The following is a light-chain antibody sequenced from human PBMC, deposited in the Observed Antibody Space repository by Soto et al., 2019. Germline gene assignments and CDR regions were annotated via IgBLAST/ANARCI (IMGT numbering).Light chain of an antibody. CDR3: QQYGISPT. J-gene: IGKJ1*01. V-gene: IGKV3-20*01. CDR1: QSVSSNY. Sequence: DIVLTQSPGTLSLSPGERATLSCRPSQSVSSNYLAWYQQKPDQAPRLVIYDVSGRATGIPDRFSGSGSGTDFTLTISRLEPEDSAVYYCQQYGISPTFGQGTKVEIK. CDR2: DVS.